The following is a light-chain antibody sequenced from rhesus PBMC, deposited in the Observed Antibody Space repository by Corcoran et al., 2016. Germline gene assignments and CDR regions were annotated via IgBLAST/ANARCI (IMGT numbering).Light chain of an antibody. J-gene: IGKJ2*01. Sequence: DIMMTQTPLSLPVTPGEPASISCRSSQGLLHSNGNTYLHWYLPKPGQLPRLLNYKVSNRESGGPDSCSGIGSGTAFTLKIRRVGPEDIGFYYCMQSTKDPYSFGQGTKVEIK. CDR2: KVS. V-gene: IGKV2S3*01. CDR3: MQSTKDPYS. CDR1: QGLLHSNGNTY.